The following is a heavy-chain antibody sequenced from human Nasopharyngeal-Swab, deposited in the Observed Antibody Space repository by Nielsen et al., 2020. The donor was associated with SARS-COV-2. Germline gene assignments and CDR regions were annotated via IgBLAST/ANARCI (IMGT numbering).Heavy chain of an antibody. CDR3: ARDRAINWNDGYTDY. V-gene: IGHV3-30*03. J-gene: IGHJ4*02. D-gene: IGHD1-20*01. CDR1: GFTFSSYG. CDR2: ISYDGSNK. Sequence: GESLKISCAASGFTFSSYGMHWVRQAPGKGLEWVAVISYDGSNKYYADSVKGRFTISRDNSKNTLYLQMNSLRAEDTAVYYCARDRAINWNDGYTDYWGQGTLVTVSS.